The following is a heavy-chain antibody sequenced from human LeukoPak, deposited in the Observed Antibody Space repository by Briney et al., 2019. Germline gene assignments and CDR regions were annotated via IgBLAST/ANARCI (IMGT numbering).Heavy chain of an antibody. CDR2: ISYDGSNK. J-gene: IGHJ4*02. CDR1: GFTFSSYG. CDR3: AKDSRLRDAYFDY. V-gene: IGHV3-30*18. Sequence: GGSLRLSCATSGFTFSSYGMHWVRQAPGKGLEWVAVISYDGSNKYYADSVMGRFTISRDNSKNTLYLQMNSLRAEDTAVYYCAKDSRLRDAYFDYWGQGTLVTVSS. D-gene: IGHD5-12*01.